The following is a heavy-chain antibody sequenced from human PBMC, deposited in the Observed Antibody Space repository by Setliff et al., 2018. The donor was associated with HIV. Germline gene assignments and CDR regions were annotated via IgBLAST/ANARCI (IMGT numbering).Heavy chain of an antibody. Sequence: PSETLSLTCTVSEGYITGYYWTWIRQPPGRGLEWIGYIFYSGTTKFNPSLKSRAAISVDSSNNQFSLKMTSVTAADTAVYYCARGPSLQTTLFDYWGQGTLVTVSS. CDR3: ARGPSLQTTLFDY. J-gene: IGHJ4*02. CDR2: IFYSGTT. CDR1: EGYITGYY. V-gene: IGHV4-59*01.